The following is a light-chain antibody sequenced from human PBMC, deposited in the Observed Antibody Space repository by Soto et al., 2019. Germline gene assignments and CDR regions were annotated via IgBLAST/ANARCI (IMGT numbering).Light chain of an antibody. CDR1: SSDVGGYNY. Sequence: HSALTQPASVSGSPGQSITISCTGTSSDVGGYNYVSWYQQHPGKAPKLIIYEVSNRHSGVSNRFSGSKSGNTASLTISGLQAEDEADYYCNAYTSKSTGVFGTGTKLTVL. CDR3: NAYTSKSTGV. J-gene: IGLJ1*01. V-gene: IGLV2-14*01. CDR2: EVS.